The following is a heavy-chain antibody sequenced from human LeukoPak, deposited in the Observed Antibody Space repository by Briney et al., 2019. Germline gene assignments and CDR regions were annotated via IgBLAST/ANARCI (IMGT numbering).Heavy chain of an antibody. CDR3: ARLKFYDSTGYSPGHYMDV. J-gene: IGHJ6*03. CDR1: GGPIYSYY. CDR2: LYPGVST. Sequence: SETLSLTCTVSGGPIYSYYWSWIRQTAGKGLEWIGRLYPGVSTNYNPSLKSRVTMSVDTSKNQFALKLSAVTAADTAVYYCARLKFYDSTGYSPGHYMDVWDKGTTVTVSS. D-gene: IGHD3-22*01. V-gene: IGHV4-4*07.